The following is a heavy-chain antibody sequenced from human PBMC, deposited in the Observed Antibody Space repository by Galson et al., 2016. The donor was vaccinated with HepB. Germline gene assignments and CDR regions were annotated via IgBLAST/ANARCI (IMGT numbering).Heavy chain of an antibody. CDR2: FDPGDDET. CDR1: GYTLTELS. V-gene: IGHV1-24*01. D-gene: IGHD3-3*01. Sequence: SVKVSCKVSGYTLTELSMHWVRQAPGKGLEWMGGFDPGDDETIYAQKFQGRVTMTEDTSADTAFMELSSLRSEDTAVYYCVTQSKPRITTFGVVIPIRHEVLDWGQGTLVTVSS. J-gene: IGHJ4*02. CDR3: VTQSKPRITTFGVVIPIRHEVLD.